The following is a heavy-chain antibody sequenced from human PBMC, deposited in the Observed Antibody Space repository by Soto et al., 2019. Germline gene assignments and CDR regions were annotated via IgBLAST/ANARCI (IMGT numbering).Heavy chain of an antibody. CDR3: ARGRGVAVVVVAATPAGFDY. CDR2: INHSGST. J-gene: IGHJ4*02. D-gene: IGHD2-15*01. CDR1: GGSFSGYY. Sequence: QVQLQQWGAGLLKPSETLSLTCAVYGGSFSGYYWSWIRQPPGKGLEWIGEINHSGSTNYNPSLKRRVTISVDTSKNQFSLKLSSVTAADTAVYYCARGRGVAVVVVAATPAGFDYWGQGTLVTVSS. V-gene: IGHV4-34*01.